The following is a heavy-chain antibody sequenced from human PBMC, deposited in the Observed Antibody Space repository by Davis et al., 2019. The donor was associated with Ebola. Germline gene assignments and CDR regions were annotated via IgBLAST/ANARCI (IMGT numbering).Heavy chain of an antibody. CDR3: AEADCSGGSCYGIDY. CDR2: ISGSGGST. CDR1: GFTFSSYA. V-gene: IGHV3-23*01. D-gene: IGHD2-15*01. Sequence: GESLKIPCAAPGFTFSSYAMSWVRQAPGKGLELVSAISGSGGSTFYADSVKGRFTITSDNSKNTLYLQMNSLRAEDTAVYYCAEADCSGGSCYGIDYWGQGTLVTVSS. J-gene: IGHJ4*02.